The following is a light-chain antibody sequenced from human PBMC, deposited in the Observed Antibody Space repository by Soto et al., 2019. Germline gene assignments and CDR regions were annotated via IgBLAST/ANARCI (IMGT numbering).Light chain of an antibody. CDR1: QGISSY. CDR2: AAS. V-gene: IGKV1-8*01. J-gene: IGKJ1*01. Sequence: AIRMTQSPSSFSASTGDRVTITCRASQGISSYLAWYQQKPGKAPKLLIYAASTLQSGVPSRFSGSGFGTDFTLTISCLQSEDFATYYCQQYYSYPLTFGQGTKV. CDR3: QQYYSYPLT.